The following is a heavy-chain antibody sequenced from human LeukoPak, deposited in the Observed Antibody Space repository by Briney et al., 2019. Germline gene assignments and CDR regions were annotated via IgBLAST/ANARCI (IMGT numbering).Heavy chain of an antibody. CDR1: GGSISSYY. CDR3: AGYYDFWSGQVDY. CDR2: IYYSGST. J-gene: IGHJ4*02. D-gene: IGHD3-3*01. Sequence: SETLSLTCTVSGGSISSYYWSWIRQPPGKGLEWIGYIYYSGSTNYNPSLKSRVTISVDTSKNQFSLKLSSVTAADTAVYYCAGYYDFWSGQVDYWGQGTLITVSS. V-gene: IGHV4-59*08.